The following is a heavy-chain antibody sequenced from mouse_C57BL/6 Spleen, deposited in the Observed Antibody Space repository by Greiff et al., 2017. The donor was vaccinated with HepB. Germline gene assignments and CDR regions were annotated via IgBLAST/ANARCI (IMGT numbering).Heavy chain of an antibody. CDR1: GFNIKDYY. CDR2: IDPEDGDT. J-gene: IGHJ2*01. V-gene: IGHV14-1*01. Sequence: EVQLQQSGAELVRPGASVKLSCTASGFNIKDYYMHWVKQRPEQGLEWIGRIDPEDGDTEYAPKFQGKATMTADTSSNTADLQLSSLTSEDTAVYYCTRGGSSLFDYWGQGTTLTVSS. CDR3: TRGGSSLFDY. D-gene: IGHD1-1*01.